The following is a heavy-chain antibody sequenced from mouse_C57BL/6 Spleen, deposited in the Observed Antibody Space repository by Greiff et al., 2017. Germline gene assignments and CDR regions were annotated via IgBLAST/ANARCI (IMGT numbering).Heavy chain of an antibody. V-gene: IGHV1-82*01. CDR1: GYAFSSSW. D-gene: IGHD2-5*01. CDR2: IYPGDGDT. Sequence: VQLQQSGPELVKPGASVKISCKASGYAFSSSWMNWVKQRPGKGLEWIGRIYPGDGDTNYTGKFKGKATLTADKSSSTAYMQLSSLTSEDSAVYFCARRGSNYVRVGALDYWGQGTSVTVSS. CDR3: ARRGSNYVRVGALDY. J-gene: IGHJ4*01.